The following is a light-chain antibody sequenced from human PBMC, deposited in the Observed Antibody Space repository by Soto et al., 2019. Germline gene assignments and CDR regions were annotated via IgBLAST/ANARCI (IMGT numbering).Light chain of an antibody. CDR3: HQYNTWPLT. CDR1: QSVSSK. J-gene: IGKJ4*01. CDR2: GAS. Sequence: ETVMAQSPATLSLSPWERAALSCVASQSVSSKLVWYQQKPGQAPRLLIYGASLRATGIPARFSGSGYGTEFTLTINSLQSEDFAIYYCHQYNTWPLTFGGGTKVDIK. V-gene: IGKV3-15*01.